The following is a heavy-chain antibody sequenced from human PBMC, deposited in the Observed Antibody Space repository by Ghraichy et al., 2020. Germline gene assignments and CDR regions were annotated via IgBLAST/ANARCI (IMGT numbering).Heavy chain of an antibody. Sequence: GGSLRLSCAASGFTFSYYWMHWVRQAPGKGLVWVSRLNSDGSTTSYADSVKGRSTISRDNAKNTLYLQMNSLRAEDTAVYYCARDWGASMDVWGQGTTVTVSS. CDR2: LNSDGSTT. CDR1: GFTFSYYW. V-gene: IGHV3-74*01. J-gene: IGHJ6*02. D-gene: IGHD3-16*01. CDR3: ARDWGASMDV.